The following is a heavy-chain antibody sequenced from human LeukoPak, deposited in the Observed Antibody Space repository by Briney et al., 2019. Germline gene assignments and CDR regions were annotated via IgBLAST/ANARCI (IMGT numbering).Heavy chain of an antibody. CDR2: ISGGGDYT. Sequence: GGSLRLSCAASGFTFRSFAVSWVPQAPGKGLHLVSVISGGGDYTYYAASVKGRFTISRDNSKNTLYLQMNSLRAEDTAVYYCAKTAGRSNTWYQESDYWGQGTLVTVSS. CDR1: GFTFRSFA. V-gene: IGHV3-23*01. J-gene: IGHJ4*02. CDR3: AKTAGRSNTWYQESDY. D-gene: IGHD2-2*01.